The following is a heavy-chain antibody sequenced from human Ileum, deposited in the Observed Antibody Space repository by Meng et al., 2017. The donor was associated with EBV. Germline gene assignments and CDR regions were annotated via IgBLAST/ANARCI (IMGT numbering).Heavy chain of an antibody. CDR3: ARDRIATSGTLGSFDL. CDR1: GFSFRDHY. V-gene: IGHV3-11*01. D-gene: IGHD6-13*01. Sequence: QVRLVELWEGLVRPGRSLRFSVAAFGFSFRDHYMCWFRQAPGKGLDGIAFIRDSGSALFYADSVKGRFTISRDNGKKSLYLEMDSLRVEDSAVYYCARDRIATSGTLGSFDLWGQGTLVTVSS. CDR2: IRDSGSAL. J-gene: IGHJ5*02.